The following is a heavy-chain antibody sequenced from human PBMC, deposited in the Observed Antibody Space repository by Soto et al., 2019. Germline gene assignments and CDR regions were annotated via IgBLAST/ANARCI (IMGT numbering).Heavy chain of an antibody. Sequence: GGSLRLSCAASGFTFSSYAMSWVRQAPGKGLEWVSAISGSGGSTYYADSVKGRFTISRDNSKNTLYLQMNSLRAEDTAVYYCAKDRVGYCSSTSCYALPYYFNYWGQGTLVTVSS. V-gene: IGHV3-23*01. CDR2: ISGSGGST. J-gene: IGHJ4*02. CDR3: AKDRVGYCSSTSCYALPYYFNY. D-gene: IGHD2-2*01. CDR1: GFTFSSYA.